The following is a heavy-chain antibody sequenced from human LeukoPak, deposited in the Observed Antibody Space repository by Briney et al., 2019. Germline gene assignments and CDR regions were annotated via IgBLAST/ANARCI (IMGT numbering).Heavy chain of an antibody. D-gene: IGHD3-22*01. V-gene: IGHV1-24*01. CDR2: FGPEDGET. J-gene: IGHJ4*02. Sequence: ASVKVSCKVSGYTLTELSMHWVRQAPGKGLEWMGGFGPEDGETIHAQKFQGRVTMTEDTSTDTAYMELSSLRSEGTAVYYCAGSGYNYWGQGTLVTVSS. CDR3: AGSGYNY. CDR1: GYTLTELS.